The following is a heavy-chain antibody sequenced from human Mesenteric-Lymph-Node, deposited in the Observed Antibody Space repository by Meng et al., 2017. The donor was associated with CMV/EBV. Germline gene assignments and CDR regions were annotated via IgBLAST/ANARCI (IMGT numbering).Heavy chain of an antibody. Sequence: GESLKISCKGSGYTFINYYIAWVRQMPGKGLEWMGIIYPGDPATIYSPSFQGQVTFSVDLSVSAAYLQWSRLKTSDTAIYFCASSSGSSSPGDAFDVWGRGTMVTVSS. CDR1: GYTFINYY. D-gene: IGHD6-19*01. J-gene: IGHJ3*01. CDR2: IYPGDPAT. V-gene: IGHV5-51*01. CDR3: ASSSGSSSPGDAFDV.